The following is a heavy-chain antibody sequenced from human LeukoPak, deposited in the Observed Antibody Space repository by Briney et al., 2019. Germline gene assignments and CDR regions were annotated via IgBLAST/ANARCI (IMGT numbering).Heavy chain of an antibody. Sequence: ASVKVSCKASGYTFTCYYMHWVRQAPGQGLEWMGWINPNSGGTNYAQKFQGRVTMTRDTSISTAYMELSRLRSDDTAVYYCARDPGSGYPRDFDYWGQGTLVTVSS. D-gene: IGHD3-22*01. CDR2: INPNSGGT. CDR1: GYTFTCYY. J-gene: IGHJ4*02. V-gene: IGHV1-2*02. CDR3: ARDPGSGYPRDFDY.